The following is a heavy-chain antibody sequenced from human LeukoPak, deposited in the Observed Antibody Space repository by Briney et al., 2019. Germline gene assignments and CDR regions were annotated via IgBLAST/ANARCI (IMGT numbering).Heavy chain of an antibody. J-gene: IGHJ4*02. V-gene: IGHV3-21*01. CDR2: VSSSSSYI. Sequence: GSLRLSCAASGFTFSSYSMNWVRQAPGKGLEWVSSVSSSSSYICYANSVKGRFTISRDNAKTSLYLQMNSLGVEDTAVYYCARWDRFHGVWGQGTLVTVSS. D-gene: IGHD1-14*01. CDR1: GFTFSSYS. CDR3: ARWDRFHGV.